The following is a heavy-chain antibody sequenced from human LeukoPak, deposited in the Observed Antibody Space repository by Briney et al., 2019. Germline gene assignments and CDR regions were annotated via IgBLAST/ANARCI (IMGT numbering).Heavy chain of an antibody. CDR3: ARGCSSTSCSH. D-gene: IGHD2-2*01. Sequence: SVKVTCKASGGTFSSYAISWVRQAPGQGLEWMGRIIPIFGTANYAQKFQGRVTITRNTSISTAYMELSSLRSEDTAVYYCARGCSSTSCSHWGQGTLVTVSS. J-gene: IGHJ4*02. CDR1: GGTFSSYA. CDR2: IIPIFGTA. V-gene: IGHV1-69*05.